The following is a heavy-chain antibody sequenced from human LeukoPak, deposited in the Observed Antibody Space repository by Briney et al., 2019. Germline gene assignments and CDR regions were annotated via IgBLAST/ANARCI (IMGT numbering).Heavy chain of an antibody. J-gene: IGHJ4*02. Sequence: GGSLRLSCAASGFTFSSFWMTWVRQAPGKGLEWVANIKQDGSEKYYLDSVKGRFTISRDNAKNSLYLQMNSLRAEDTAIYYCSGQYSSSSVVDYWGQGTLVTVSS. D-gene: IGHD6-6*01. V-gene: IGHV3-7*02. CDR1: GFTFSSFW. CDR3: SGQYSSSSVVDY. CDR2: IKQDGSEK.